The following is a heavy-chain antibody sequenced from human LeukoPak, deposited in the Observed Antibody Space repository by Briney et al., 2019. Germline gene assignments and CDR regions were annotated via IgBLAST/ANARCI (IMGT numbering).Heavy chain of an antibody. CDR1: GFTFSSYA. CDR3: AKGSRGGNWNFDY. D-gene: IGHD1-20*01. V-gene: IGHV3-23*01. Sequence: GGSLRLSCAASGFTFSSYAMSWVRQAPGKGLEWVSAISGSGGSTYYADSAKGRFTISRDNSKNTLYLQMNSLRAEDTAVYYCAKGSRGGNWNFDYWGQGTLVTVSS. CDR2: ISGSGGST. J-gene: IGHJ4*02.